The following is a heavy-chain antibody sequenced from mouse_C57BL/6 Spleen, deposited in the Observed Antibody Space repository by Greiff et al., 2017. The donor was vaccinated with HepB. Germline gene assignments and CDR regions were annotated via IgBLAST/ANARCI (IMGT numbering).Heavy chain of an antibody. CDR3: AQITTVVAGDY. CDR2: IYPGDGDT. V-gene: IGHV1-82*01. Sequence: QVQLKESGPELVKPGASVKISCKASGYAFSSSWMNWVKQRPGKGLEWIGRIYPGDGDTNYNGKFKGKATLTADKSSSTAYMQLSSLTSEDSAVYFCAQITTVVAGDYWGQGTTLTVSS. CDR1: GYAFSSSW. J-gene: IGHJ2*01. D-gene: IGHD1-1*01.